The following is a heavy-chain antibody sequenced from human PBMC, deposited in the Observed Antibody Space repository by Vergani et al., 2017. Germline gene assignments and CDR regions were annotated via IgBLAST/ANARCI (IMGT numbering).Heavy chain of an antibody. CDR1: GGTFSSYT. CDR2: IIPILGIA. Sequence: QVQLVQSGAEVKKPGSSVKVSCKASGGTFSSYTISWVRQAPGQGLEWMGRIIPILGIANYAQKFQGRVTITADKSTSTAYMELSSLRSEDTAVYYCAGDWGHSSSNAFDYWGQGTLVTVSS. D-gene: IGHD6-6*01. J-gene: IGHJ4*02. CDR3: AGDWGHSSSNAFDY. V-gene: IGHV1-69*08.